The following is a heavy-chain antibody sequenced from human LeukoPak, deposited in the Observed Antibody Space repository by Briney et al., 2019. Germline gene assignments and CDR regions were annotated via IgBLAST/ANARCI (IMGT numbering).Heavy chain of an antibody. CDR1: GFTFTTYS. CDR2: ISGSGTST. V-gene: IGHV3-23*01. Sequence: GGSLRLSCAVSGFTFTTYSMTWGPQAPGKGLEWVSAISGSGTSTYYADSVKGRFTISRDNSKNTLYLQINSLRAEDTAIYYCSNALFRDYWGQGTLVTVSS. J-gene: IGHJ4*02. CDR3: SNALFRDY.